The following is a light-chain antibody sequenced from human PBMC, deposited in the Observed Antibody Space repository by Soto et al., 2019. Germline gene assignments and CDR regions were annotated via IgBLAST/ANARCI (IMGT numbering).Light chain of an antibody. J-gene: IGLJ1*01. CDR3: SSYISSSTPYV. CDR1: SSDIGAYKF. Sequence: QSVLTQPASVSGSPGQSITISCTGTSSDIGAYKFVSWYQQHPGKAPKLMIFEVSNWPSGVSNRFSGSKSGDTASLTISGLQAEDEAEYYCSSYISSSTPYVFGTGTKLTVL. CDR2: EVS. V-gene: IGLV2-14*01.